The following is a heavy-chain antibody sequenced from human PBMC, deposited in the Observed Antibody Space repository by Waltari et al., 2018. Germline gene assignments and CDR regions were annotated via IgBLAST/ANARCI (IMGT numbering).Heavy chain of an antibody. CDR2: ISYDGSNI. V-gene: IGHV3-33*08. J-gene: IGHJ6*02. D-gene: IGHD6-19*01. CDR1: ALALRSYG. CDR3: ARASGISSGCVYYYYGMDV. Sequence: QLAGQGGEMVQPGRSMSLSCSGSALALRSYGTTWGRGARGKGLEWVAVISYDGSNICYADSVKGRFTISRDNSKNTLYLQMNSLRAEDTAVYYCARASGISSGCVYYYYGMDVWGQGTTVTVSS.